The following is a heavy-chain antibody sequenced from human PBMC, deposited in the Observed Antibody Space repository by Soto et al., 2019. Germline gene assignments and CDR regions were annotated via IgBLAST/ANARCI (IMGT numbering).Heavy chain of an antibody. CDR2: IYYSGTT. J-gene: IGHJ6*02. V-gene: IGHV4-31*03. CDR1: GYSIIIGGYY. CDR3: ARGGGDYRDLYYYGMDV. Sequence: SDPLSLTCTVSGYSIIIGGYYRRWIRQHPGKGMEWIGYIYYSGTTYYNPSLESRVSILADTSENQFSLKVKSVTVADTAVYYCARGGGDYRDLYYYGMDVWGQGTTVTVS. D-gene: IGHD4-17*01.